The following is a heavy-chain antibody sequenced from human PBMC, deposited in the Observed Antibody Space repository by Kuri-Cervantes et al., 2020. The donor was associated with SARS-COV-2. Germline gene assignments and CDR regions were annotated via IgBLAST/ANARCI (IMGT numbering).Heavy chain of an antibody. CDR2: ISSSSSTI. CDR3: ARDGPHITGTTKGLVVGWFDP. J-gene: IGHJ5*02. Sequence: GESLKISCAASGFTFSSYSMNWVRQAPEKGLEWVSYISSSSSTIYYADSVKGRFTISRDNAKNSLYLQMNSLRDEDTAVYYCARDGPHITGTTKGLVVGWFDPWGQGTLVTVSS. D-gene: IGHD1-7*01. CDR1: GFTFSSYS. V-gene: IGHV3-48*02.